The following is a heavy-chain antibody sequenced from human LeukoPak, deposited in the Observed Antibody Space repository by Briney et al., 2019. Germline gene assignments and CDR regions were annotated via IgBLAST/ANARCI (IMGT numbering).Heavy chain of an antibody. D-gene: IGHD5-18*01. V-gene: IGHV6-1*01. CDR3: ARDESNSGYSYKI. CDR1: GDSASRNSAA. CDR2: TYYRSKWYN. J-gene: IGHJ3*02. Sequence: SQTLSLTCAISGDSASRNSAASNWIRQSPSRGLEWLGRTYYRSKWYNDYAVSVKSRITINPDTSKNQFSLQLNSVTPEDTAVYYCARDESNSGYSYKIWGQGTMVTVSS.